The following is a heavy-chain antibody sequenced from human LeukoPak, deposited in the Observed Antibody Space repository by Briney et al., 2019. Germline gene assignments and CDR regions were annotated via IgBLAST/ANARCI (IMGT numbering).Heavy chain of an antibody. Sequence: ASVKVSCKASGYTFTSYAMNWVRQAPGQGLEWMGWINTNTGNPTYAQGFTGRFVFSLDTSVSTAYLQISSLKAEDTAVYYCARDAIPISYYYGGSGYDTSSNWFDPWGQGTLVTVSS. D-gene: IGHD3-22*01. CDR3: ARDAIPISYYYGGSGYDTSSNWFDP. V-gene: IGHV7-4-1*02. J-gene: IGHJ5*02. CDR1: GYTFTSYA. CDR2: INTNTGNP.